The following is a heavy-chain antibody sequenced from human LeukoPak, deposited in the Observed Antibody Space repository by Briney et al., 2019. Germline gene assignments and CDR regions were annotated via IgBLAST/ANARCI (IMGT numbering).Heavy chain of an antibody. CDR2: IYWDDDK. CDR1: GFSLSTSGVG. V-gene: IGHV2-5*02. D-gene: IGHD3-10*01. J-gene: IGHJ5*02. Sequence: ESGPTLVNPTQTLTLTCTFSGFSLSTSGVGVGWIRQPPGKALEWLALIYWDDDKRYSPSLKSRLTITRDTSRNLVVLTMTNMDPVDTATYYCARQAYYDSGNYYKMRDRFDPWGQGILVTVSS. CDR3: ARQAYYDSGNYYKMRDRFDP.